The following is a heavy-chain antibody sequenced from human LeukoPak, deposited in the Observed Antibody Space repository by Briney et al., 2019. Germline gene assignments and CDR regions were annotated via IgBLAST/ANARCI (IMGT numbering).Heavy chain of an antibody. V-gene: IGHV3-23*01. CDR1: GFTFSSSA. Sequence: GGSLRLSCAASGFTFSSSAMSWVRQAPGKGLEWVSAISGSDGSTYYADSVKGRFTISRDNSKNTLYLQMNSLRAEDTAVYYCAKDRGIPIPKIHWGQGTLVTVSS. D-gene: IGHD1-14*01. CDR3: AKDRGIPIPKIH. J-gene: IGHJ4*02. CDR2: ISGSDGST.